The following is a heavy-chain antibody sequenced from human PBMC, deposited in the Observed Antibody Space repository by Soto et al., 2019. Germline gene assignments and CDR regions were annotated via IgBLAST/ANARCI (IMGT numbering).Heavy chain of an antibody. Sequence: QLQLQESGSGLVKPSQTLSLTCAVSGGSIRSGDYSWSWIRQPPGKGLEWIGYIYHSGSTYYNPSLKSRVPLSVDRSKNQFSLKLSSVPAPDTAVYYCARWLMYAPQFDPWGQGTLVPLSS. D-gene: IGHD2-8*01. CDR1: GGSIRSGDYS. CDR2: IYHSGST. J-gene: IGHJ5*02. V-gene: IGHV4-30-2*01. CDR3: ARWLMYAPQFDP.